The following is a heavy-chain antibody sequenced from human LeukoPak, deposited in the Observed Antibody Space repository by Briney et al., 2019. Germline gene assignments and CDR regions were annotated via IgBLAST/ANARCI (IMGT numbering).Heavy chain of an antibody. V-gene: IGHV4-30-2*01. CDR3: ARGRWLQTYSPPHWYFDL. J-gene: IGHJ2*01. CDR2: IYHSGST. CDR1: GGSISSGGYS. D-gene: IGHD5-24*01. Sequence: PSQTLSLTCAVSGGSISSGGYSWSWIRQPPGKGLEWIGYIYHSGSTYYNPSLKSRVTISVDRSKNQFSLKLSSVTAADTAVYYCARGRWLQTYSPPHWYFDLWGRGTLVTVSS.